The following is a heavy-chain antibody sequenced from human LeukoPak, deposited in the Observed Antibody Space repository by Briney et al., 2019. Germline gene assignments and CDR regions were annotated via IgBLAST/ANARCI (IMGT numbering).Heavy chain of an antibody. D-gene: IGHD4-11*01. V-gene: IGHV3-21*01. Sequence: GGSLRLSCAASGFTFSSYNMNWVRQAPGKGLEWVSFISSSSSYIYYADSVKGRFTISRGNAKNSLYLQMNSLRAEDTAVYYCARDSPATVTTHDYWGQGTLVTVSP. CDR2: ISSSSSYI. CDR1: GFTFSSYN. CDR3: ARDSPATVTTHDY. J-gene: IGHJ4*02.